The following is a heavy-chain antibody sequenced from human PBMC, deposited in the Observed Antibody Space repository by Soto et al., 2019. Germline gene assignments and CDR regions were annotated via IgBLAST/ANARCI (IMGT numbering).Heavy chain of an antibody. D-gene: IGHD4-17*01. J-gene: IGHJ3*02. CDR1: GGSISSSSYY. CDR2: IYYSGST. V-gene: IGHV4-39*01. Sequence: QSQTLSLTCTVSGGSISSSSYYWGWIRQPPGKGLEWIGSIYYSGSTYYNPSLKSRVTISVDTSKNQFSLKLSSVTAADTAVYYCARQDYGDYGYAFDIWGQGTMVTVSS. CDR3: ARQDYGDYGYAFDI.